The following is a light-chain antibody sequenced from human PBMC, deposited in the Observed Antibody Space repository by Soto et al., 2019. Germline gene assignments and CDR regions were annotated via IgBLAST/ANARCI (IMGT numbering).Light chain of an antibody. J-gene: IGLJ1*01. CDR1: SSNIGANYD. V-gene: IGLV1-40*01. CDR2: GNS. CDR3: QSYDSTLSARYV. Sequence: QPVLTQPPSVSGAPGQRVTISCTGSSSNIGANYDVHWYQQRPGTAPKLLIFGNSNRPSGVPDRFSGSKSGTSASLAITGLQAEDEGDYYCQSYDSTLSARYVFGTGTK.